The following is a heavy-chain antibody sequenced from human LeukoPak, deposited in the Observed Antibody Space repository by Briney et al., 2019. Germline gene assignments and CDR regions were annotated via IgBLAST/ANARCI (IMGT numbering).Heavy chain of an antibody. Sequence: SETLSLTCTVSGGSISSYYWSWIRQPPGKGLEWIGEINHSGSTNYNPSLKSRVTISVDTSKNQFSLKLSSVTAADTAVYYCARRTGSSSWYWDYFDYWGQGTLVTVSS. V-gene: IGHV4-34*01. CDR2: INHSGST. CDR1: GGSISSYY. D-gene: IGHD6-13*01. J-gene: IGHJ4*02. CDR3: ARRTGSSSWYWDYFDY.